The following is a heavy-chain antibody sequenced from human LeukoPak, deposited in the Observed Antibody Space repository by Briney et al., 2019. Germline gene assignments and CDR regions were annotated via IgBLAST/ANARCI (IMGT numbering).Heavy chain of an antibody. CDR2: ISANSGGT. J-gene: IGHJ5*02. CDR1: GYTFTGYY. D-gene: IGHD3-10*01. CDR3: ARGVLQPGSFLPSGVRGP. V-gene: IGHV1-2*02. Sequence: ASLKVSCKASGYTFTGYYMHWVRQAPGQGLEWMGWISANSGGTNYAQKFQGRVTMTRDTSISTAYMELSRLRSDDTAVYYCARGVLQPGSFLPSGVRGPWGQGTLVTVSS.